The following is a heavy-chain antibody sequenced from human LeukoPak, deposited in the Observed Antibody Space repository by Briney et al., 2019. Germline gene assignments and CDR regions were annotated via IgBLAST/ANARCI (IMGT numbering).Heavy chain of an antibody. V-gene: IGHV1-2*02. CDR2: INPNSGGT. J-gene: IGHJ4*02. D-gene: IGHD2-8*01. CDR1: GYTFTVYY. CDR3: AIDADNGVCPYFDY. Sequence: ASVKASCKASGYTFTVYYMHWVPQAPGQGLEWMGWINPNSGGTNYAQKFQGRVTMTRDTSISAAYMELSRLRSDDTAVYYCAIDADNGVCPYFDYWGQGTLVTVSS.